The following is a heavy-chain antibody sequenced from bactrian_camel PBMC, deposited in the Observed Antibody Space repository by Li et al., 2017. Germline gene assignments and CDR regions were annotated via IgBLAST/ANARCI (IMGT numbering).Heavy chain of an antibody. V-gene: IGHV3S53*01. CDR2: IETDGTT. Sequence: HVQLVESGGGSVQAGGSLTLSCVVSGYVFSERCMAWFRQPPRNTREGVAAIETDGTTTYADSVKGRFTISKDNVKNTLYLQMNNLEPEDTAMYYCAARFGCPVLPWSQFGWSYWGQGTQVTVS. J-gene: IGHJ4*01. CDR1: GYVFSERC. D-gene: IGHD1*01. CDR3: AARFGCPVLPWSQFGWSY.